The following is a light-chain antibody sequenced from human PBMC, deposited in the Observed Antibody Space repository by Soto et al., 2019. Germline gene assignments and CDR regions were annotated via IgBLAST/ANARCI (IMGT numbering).Light chain of an antibody. Sequence: DVVLTQSPPSLPVTLGQPASISCRSSQSLVYRDGNTHLNWFQQRPGHSPRRLIYMVSTRDSGVPDRFGGSGSGTDFTLKISRVEAEDVGVYYCMQGTHWPPTFGQGTKVEI. CDR1: QSLVYRDGNTH. V-gene: IGKV2-30*01. CDR2: MVS. CDR3: MQGTHWPPT. J-gene: IGKJ1*01.